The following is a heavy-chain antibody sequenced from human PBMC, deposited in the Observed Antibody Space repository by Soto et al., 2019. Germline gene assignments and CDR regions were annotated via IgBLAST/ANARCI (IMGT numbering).Heavy chain of an antibody. CDR1: GGTFSSYT. CDR2: IIPILGIA. J-gene: IGHJ6*02. Sequence: QVQLVQSGAEVKKPGSSVKVSCKASGGTFSSYTISWVRQAPGQGLEWMGRIIPILGIANYAQKFQGRVTITADKSTSTACMELSSLRSEDTAVYYCASKKYYYDSSCYLYGMDVWGQGTTVTVSS. V-gene: IGHV1-69*02. CDR3: ASKKYYYDSSCYLYGMDV. D-gene: IGHD3-22*01.